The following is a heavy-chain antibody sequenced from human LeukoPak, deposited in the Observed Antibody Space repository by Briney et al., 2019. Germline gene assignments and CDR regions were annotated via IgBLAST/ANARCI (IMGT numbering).Heavy chain of an antibody. V-gene: IGHV3-30*02. Sequence: GGSLRLSCEASGFTFSRFGMHWVRQAPGKGLEWVAFIRYDESNKYYADSVKGRFTVSRDNSKNTLYLQMNSLRAEDTAVYYCAKGLNSYDSSGYPSWGQGTLVTVSS. CDR1: GFTFSRFG. CDR3: AKGLNSYDSSGYPS. D-gene: IGHD3-22*01. CDR2: IRYDESNK. J-gene: IGHJ4*02.